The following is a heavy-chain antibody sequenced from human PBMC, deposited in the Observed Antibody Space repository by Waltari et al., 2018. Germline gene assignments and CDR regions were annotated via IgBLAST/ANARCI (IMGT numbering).Heavy chain of an antibody. Sequence: QVQLQESGPGLVKPSETLSLTCTVSGGSISSYYWSWIRQPPGKGLEWIGYIYYSGSTNYNPSLKSRVTISVDTSKNQFSLKLSSVTAADTAVYYWARVPTSWFDPWGQGTLVTVSS. V-gene: IGHV4-59*01. CDR3: ARVPTSWFDP. CDR2: IYYSGST. J-gene: IGHJ5*02. D-gene: IGHD1-1*01. CDR1: GGSISSYY.